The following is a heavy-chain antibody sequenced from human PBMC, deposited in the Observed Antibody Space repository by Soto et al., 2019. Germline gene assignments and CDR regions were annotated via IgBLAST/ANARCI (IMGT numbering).Heavy chain of an antibody. CDR3: SRHNYGSGRTYLDD. CDR2: IHYSGST. CDR1: GGSISSYY. D-gene: IGHD3-10*01. V-gene: IGHV4-59*08. Sequence: QVQLQESGPGLVKPSETLSLTCTVSGGSISSYYWSWIRQPPGKGLEWIGYIHYSGSTNYNPSLRSRDTIAVDSSKNLFSLKLNSMTAADTAGYDCSRHNYGSGRTYLDDWGQGTLVTVSS. J-gene: IGHJ4*02.